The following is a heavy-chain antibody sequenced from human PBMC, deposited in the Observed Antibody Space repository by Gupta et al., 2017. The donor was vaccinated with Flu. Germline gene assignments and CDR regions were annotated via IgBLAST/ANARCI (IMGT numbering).Heavy chain of an antibody. J-gene: IGHJ5*02. Sequence: EVQLVESGGGLVQPGGSLRLSCAASGFTFSDLYLDWVRQAPGKGLEWVGRSRNTANDYTTEYAASVKGRFIISTDDSKNSLFLQMNSLQTGDTAVYYCGSYCSGGICYHWGQGTLVTVSS. D-gene: IGHD2-15*01. V-gene: IGHV3-72*01. CDR1: GFTFSDLY. CDR3: GSYCSGGICYH. CDR2: SRNTANDYTT.